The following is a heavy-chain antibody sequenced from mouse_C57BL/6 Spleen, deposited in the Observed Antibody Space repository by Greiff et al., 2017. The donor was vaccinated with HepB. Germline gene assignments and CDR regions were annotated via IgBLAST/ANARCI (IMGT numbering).Heavy chain of an antibody. Sequence: VQLQQSGPELVKPGASVKISCKASGYTFTDYYMNWVKQSHGKSLEWIGDINPNNGGTSYNQKFKGKATLTVDKSSSTAYMELRSLTSEDSAVYYCALCDYDEGWFAYWGQGTLVTVSA. CDR3: ALCDYDEGWFAY. CDR2: INPNNGGT. CDR1: GYTFTDYY. J-gene: IGHJ3*01. D-gene: IGHD2-4*01. V-gene: IGHV1-26*01.